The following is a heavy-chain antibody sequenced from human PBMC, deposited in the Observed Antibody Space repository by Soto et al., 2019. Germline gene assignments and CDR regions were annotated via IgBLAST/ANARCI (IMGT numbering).Heavy chain of an antibody. CDR2: IDRFSSSI. D-gene: IGHD4-17*01. CDR3: ATGQDFGDYHD. J-gene: IGHJ4*02. Sequence: EVQLVESGGGRVQPEGSLRLSCAASGFTFSIYNMDWVRQSPERGLEWISSIDRFSSSISYADSVRGRFTVSRDNARNSLYLQMHRLRVEDTAVYYCATGQDFGDYHDWGQGPLVSVSS. V-gene: IGHV3-21*01. CDR1: GFTFSIYN.